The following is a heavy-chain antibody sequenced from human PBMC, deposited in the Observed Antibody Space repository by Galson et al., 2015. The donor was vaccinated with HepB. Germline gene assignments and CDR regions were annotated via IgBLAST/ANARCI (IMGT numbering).Heavy chain of an antibody. J-gene: IGHJ4*02. V-gene: IGHV3-7*03. CDR1: GFTFSSYW. CDR2: IKQDGSEK. D-gene: IGHD3-16*02. Sequence: SLRLSCAASGFTFSSYWMSWVRQAPGKGLEWVANIKQDGSEKYYVDSVKGRFTISRDNAKNSLYLQMNSLRAEDTAVYYCTRAILFGGVIVTFDYWGQGTLVTVSS. CDR3: TRAILFGGVIVTFDY.